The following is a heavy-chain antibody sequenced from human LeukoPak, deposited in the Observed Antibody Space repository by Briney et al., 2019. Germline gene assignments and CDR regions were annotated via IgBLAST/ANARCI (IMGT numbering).Heavy chain of an antibody. J-gene: IGHJ6*03. Sequence: ASVKVSCKASGYTFTGYYMHWARQAPGQGLEWMGWINPNSGGTNYAQKFQGRVTMTRDTSISTAYMELSRLRSDDTAVYYCARVSVPAADYYYYYYMDVWGKGTTVTVSS. CDR3: ARVSVPAADYYYYYYMDV. D-gene: IGHD2-2*01. V-gene: IGHV1-2*02. CDR1: GYTFTGYY. CDR2: INPNSGGT.